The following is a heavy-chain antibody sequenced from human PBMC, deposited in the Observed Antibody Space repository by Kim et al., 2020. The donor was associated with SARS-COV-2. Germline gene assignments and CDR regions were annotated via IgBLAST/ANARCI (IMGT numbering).Heavy chain of an antibody. CDR1: GFTFSSYW. V-gene: IGHV3-74*01. Sequence: GGSLRLSCAASGFTFSSYWMHWVRQAPGKGLVWVSRINSDGTTTSYGDSVKGRFTLSRDNAKNTLYLQMNSLRAEDTAVYYCARRAYSSGWWYFDYWDQG. CDR2: INSDGTTT. CDR3: ARRAYSSGWWYFDY. D-gene: IGHD6-19*01. J-gene: IGHJ4*02.